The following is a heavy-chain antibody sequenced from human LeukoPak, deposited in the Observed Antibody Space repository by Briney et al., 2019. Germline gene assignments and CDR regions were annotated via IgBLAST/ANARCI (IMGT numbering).Heavy chain of an antibody. Sequence: GASVTVSCKASGYTFTGYYMHWVRRAPGQGLEWMGWINPNSGGTNYAQKFQGRVTMTRDTSISTAYMELSRLRSDDTAVYYCARDRKDCSSTSCYFRVSDWFDPWGQGTLVTVSS. D-gene: IGHD2-2*01. CDR1: GYTFTGYY. J-gene: IGHJ5*02. V-gene: IGHV1-2*02. CDR2: INPNSGGT. CDR3: ARDRKDCSSTSCYFRVSDWFDP.